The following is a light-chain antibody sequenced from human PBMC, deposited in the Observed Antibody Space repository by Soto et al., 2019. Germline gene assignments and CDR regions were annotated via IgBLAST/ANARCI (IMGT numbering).Light chain of an antibody. Sequence: QSALTQPPSASGSPGQSVTISCTGTSSDVGGYHYVSWYQQHPGKAPKLMIYEVSKRPSGVPDRFSGSKSGNTASLTVSGLQVEDEADYYCSSYAGSYYVFGTGTKVTVL. J-gene: IGLJ1*01. CDR3: SSYAGSYYV. CDR2: EVS. CDR1: SSDVGGYHY. V-gene: IGLV2-8*01.